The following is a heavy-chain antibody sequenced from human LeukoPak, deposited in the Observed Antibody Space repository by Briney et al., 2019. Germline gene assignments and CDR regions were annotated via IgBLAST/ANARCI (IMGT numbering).Heavy chain of an antibody. J-gene: IGHJ1*01. D-gene: IGHD3-22*01. CDR3: ARRRYYDGSGYLE. CDR2: IYTSGST. CDR1: GGSISSYY. Sequence: PSETLSLTRTVSGGSISSYYWSWIRQPAGKGLEWIGRIYTSGSTNYNPSLKSRVTMSVDTSNNQFSLNLRSVTAADTAVYYCARRRYYDGSGYLEWGQGTLLSVSS. V-gene: IGHV4-4*07.